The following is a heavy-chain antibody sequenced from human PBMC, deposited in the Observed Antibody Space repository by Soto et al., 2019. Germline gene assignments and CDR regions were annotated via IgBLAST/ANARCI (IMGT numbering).Heavy chain of an antibody. CDR3: ARRIPVAGLFDY. CDR1: GGSISSGGYY. D-gene: IGHD6-19*01. Sequence: QVQLQESGPGLVKPSQTLSLTCSVSGGSISSGGYYWSWIRQHPGKGLEWIGYIYYSGTNYYNPSVESRITISLDTSKNQFSLKLSSVTAADTAVYYCARRIPVAGLFDYWGQGTLVTVSS. V-gene: IGHV4-31*03. CDR2: IYYSGTN. J-gene: IGHJ4*02.